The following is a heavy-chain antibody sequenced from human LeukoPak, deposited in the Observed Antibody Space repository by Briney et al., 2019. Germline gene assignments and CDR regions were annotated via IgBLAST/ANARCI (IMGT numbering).Heavy chain of an antibody. D-gene: IGHD2-2*01. CDR2: VDPEDGET. CDR3: ATNGGSVCSSTSCFLDP. CDR1: GYTFTDYY. V-gene: IGHV1-69-2*01. Sequence: ASVKISCKVSGYTFTDYYMHWVQQAPGKGLEWMGLVDPEDGETIYAEKFQGRVTITADTSTDTAYMELSSLRSEDTAVYYCATNGGSVCSSTSCFLDPWGQGTLVTVSS. J-gene: IGHJ5*02.